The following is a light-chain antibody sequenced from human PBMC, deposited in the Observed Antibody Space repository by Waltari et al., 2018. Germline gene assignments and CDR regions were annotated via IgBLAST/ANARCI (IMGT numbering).Light chain of an antibody. Sequence: DIQMTQSPSTLSASVGDRVTITCRASQSVSNWLAWYKQKPGKAPKVLIYGASTLESGVPSRFSGSGSGTEFTLTISSLQPDDFATYYCQQYNDYGTWTFGQGTKVEIK. CDR1: QSVSNW. J-gene: IGKJ1*01. CDR2: GAS. CDR3: QQYNDYGTWT. V-gene: IGKV1-5*03.